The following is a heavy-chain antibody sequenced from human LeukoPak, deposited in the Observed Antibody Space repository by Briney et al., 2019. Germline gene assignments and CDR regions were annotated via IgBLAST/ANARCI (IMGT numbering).Heavy chain of an antibody. V-gene: IGHV4-30-2*01. CDR2: IYHSGST. CDR1: GGSISSGGYY. Sequence: ASETLSLTCTVSGGSISSGGYYWSWIRQPPGKGLECIGYIYHSGSTYYNPSLKSRVTISVDRSKNQFSLKLSSVTAADTAVYYCARDVLEWLDAFDIWGQGTMVTVSS. D-gene: IGHD3-3*01. CDR3: ARDVLEWLDAFDI. J-gene: IGHJ3*02.